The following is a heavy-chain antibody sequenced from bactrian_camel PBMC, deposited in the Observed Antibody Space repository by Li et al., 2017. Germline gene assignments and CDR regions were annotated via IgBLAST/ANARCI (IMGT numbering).Heavy chain of an antibody. CDR1: AYTPANVR. CDR2: INSSGGRT. D-gene: IGHD6*01. J-gene: IGHJ6*01. Sequence: HVQLVESGGGSVQAGGSLRLSCAFDAYTPANVRMAWFRQAPGKEREGVAAINSSGGRTFYAGSVKGRFTISRDNAKNTLYLQMNSLKPEDTAIYYCAADFACLGTTWYFSPTRVGYWGQGTQVTVS. CDR3: AADFACLGTTWYFSPTRVGY. V-gene: IGHV3-3*01.